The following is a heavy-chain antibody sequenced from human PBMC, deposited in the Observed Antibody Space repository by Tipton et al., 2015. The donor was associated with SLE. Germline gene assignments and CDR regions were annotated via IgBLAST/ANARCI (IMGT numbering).Heavy chain of an antibody. V-gene: IGHV3-23*01. CDR2: ISGSGGST. CDR3: ARDSRAFYYYYGMDV. CDR1: GFTFSDYY. J-gene: IGHJ6*02. Sequence: SLRLSCAASGFTFSDYYMSWVRQAPGKGLEWVSAISGSGGSTYYADSVKGRFTISRDNSKNTLYLQMNSLRAEDTAVYYCARDSRAFYYYYGMDVWGQGTTVTVSS.